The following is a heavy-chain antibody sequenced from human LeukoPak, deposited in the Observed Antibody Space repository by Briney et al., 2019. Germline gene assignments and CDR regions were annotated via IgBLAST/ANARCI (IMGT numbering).Heavy chain of an antibody. D-gene: IGHD6-19*01. Sequence: SETLSLTCTVSGASFSNDYWSWVRQAPGKGLEWIGYIYHNGRTNYSPPLKSRITMSIDTSQNQFSLKLTSVTAADTAVYYCARDVGRSSGSKEDAFDIWGQGTMVTVSS. V-gene: IGHV4-59*01. CDR2: IYHNGRT. CDR3: ARDVGRSSGSKEDAFDI. J-gene: IGHJ3*02. CDR1: GASFSNDY.